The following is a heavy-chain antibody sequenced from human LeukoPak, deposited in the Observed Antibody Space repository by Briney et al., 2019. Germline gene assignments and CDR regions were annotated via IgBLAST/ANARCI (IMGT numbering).Heavy chain of an antibody. Sequence: PGRSLRLSCAASGFTFSSYGMHWVRQAPGKGLEWVAVIWYDGSNKYYEDSVKGRFTISRDNSKNTLYLQMNSLRAEDTAVYYCAREGRGAAGTYYYYYGMDVWGQGTTVTVSS. CDR2: IWYDGSNK. CDR1: GFTFSSYG. CDR3: AREGRGAAGTYYYYYGMDV. D-gene: IGHD6-13*01. J-gene: IGHJ6*02. V-gene: IGHV3-33*01.